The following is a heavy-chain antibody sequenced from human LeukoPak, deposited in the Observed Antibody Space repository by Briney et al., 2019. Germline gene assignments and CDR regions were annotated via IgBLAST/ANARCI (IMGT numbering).Heavy chain of an antibody. CDR2: ISTYNGNT. D-gene: IGHD2-15*01. V-gene: IGHV1-18*01. CDR1: GYTFNIYV. J-gene: IGHJ4*02. Sequence: ASVTVSFKASGYTFNIYVISWVRQAPGQAREGMGWISTYNGNTNYAQNLQGRVTMTTDTSTSTAYMELRSLRSDDTAVYYCARDTYCSGGTCQSDYFANWGQGNLVTVSS. CDR3: ARDTYCSGGTCQSDYFAN.